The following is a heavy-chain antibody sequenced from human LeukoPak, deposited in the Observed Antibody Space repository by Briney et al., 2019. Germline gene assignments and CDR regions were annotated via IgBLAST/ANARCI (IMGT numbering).Heavy chain of an antibody. CDR1: GFTVSSNY. D-gene: IGHD4-17*01. CDR3: AKNSARTSVTTGLSY. J-gene: IGHJ4*02. CDR2: IGATGYST. Sequence: GGSLRLSCAASGFTVSSNYMSWVRQAPGKGLEWVSAIGATGYSTYYTDSVKGRFTISRDNSKNTLYLQMNSLRAEDTAVYYCAKNSARTSVTTGLSYWGQGTLVTVSS. V-gene: IGHV3-23*01.